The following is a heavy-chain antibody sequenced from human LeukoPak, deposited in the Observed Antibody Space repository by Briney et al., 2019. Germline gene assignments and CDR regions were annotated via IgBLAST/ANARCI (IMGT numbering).Heavy chain of an antibody. CDR1: GFTFSSYW. J-gene: IGHJ4*02. CDR3: TRRSGSDRIIDY. V-gene: IGHV3-7*03. Sequence: PGGSLRLSCAASGFTFSSYWMDWARQAPGKGLEWVANIKKDGSEKYYVESVKGRFTISRDNAKNSLYLQMNSLKTEDTAVYYCTRRSGSDRIIDYWGQGTLVTVSS. CDR2: IKKDGSEK. D-gene: IGHD1-26*01.